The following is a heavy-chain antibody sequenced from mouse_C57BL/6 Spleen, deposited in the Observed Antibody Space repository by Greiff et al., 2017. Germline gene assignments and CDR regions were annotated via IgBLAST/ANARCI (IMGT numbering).Heavy chain of an antibody. V-gene: IGHV1-64*01. D-gene: IGHD4-1*01. CDR1: GYTFTSYW. J-gene: IGHJ2*01. CDR3: ARSTANWDVDY. Sequence: QVQLQQPGAELVKPGASVKLSCKASGYTFTSYWMHWVKQRPGQGLEWIGMIHPNSGSTNYNEKFKSKATLTVDKSSSTAYMQLSSLTSEDSAVYYCARSTANWDVDYWGQGTTLTVAS. CDR2: IHPNSGST.